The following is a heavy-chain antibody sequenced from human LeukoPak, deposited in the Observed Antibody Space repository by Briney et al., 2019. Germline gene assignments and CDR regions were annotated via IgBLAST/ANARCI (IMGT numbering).Heavy chain of an antibody. V-gene: IGHV4-34*01. CDR1: GGSFSGYY. D-gene: IGHD1-1*01. Sequence: SETLSLTCAVYGGSFSGYYWSWIRQPPGKGLEWIGEINHSGNTNYNPSLKSRVTISVDTSKNQFSRNLSSVTAADTAVYYCARAPGYGAAYYFDYWGQGTLVTVSS. J-gene: IGHJ4*02. CDR2: INHSGNT. CDR3: ARAPGYGAAYYFDY.